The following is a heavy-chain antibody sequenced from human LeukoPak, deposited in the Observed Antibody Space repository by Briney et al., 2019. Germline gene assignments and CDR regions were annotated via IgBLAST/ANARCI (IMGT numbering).Heavy chain of an antibody. CDR2: ISSSGSTI. D-gene: IGHD3-22*01. CDR1: GFTFSSYE. J-gene: IGHJ6*03. Sequence: GESLKISCAASGFTFSSYEMNWVRQAPGKGLEWVSYISSSGSTIYYADSVKGRFTISRDNAKNSLYLQMNSLRAEDTAVYYCARATYYYDSSGYYNYYYYMDVWGKGTTVTVSS. V-gene: IGHV3-48*03. CDR3: ARATYYYDSSGYYNYYYYMDV.